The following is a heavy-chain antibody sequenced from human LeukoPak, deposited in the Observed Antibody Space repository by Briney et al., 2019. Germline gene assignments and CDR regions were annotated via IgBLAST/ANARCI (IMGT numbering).Heavy chain of an antibody. Sequence: PSETLSLTCAVSGGSISSGGYSWSWIRQPPGKGLEWIGYIYHSGSTYYNPSLKSRVTISVDRSKNRFSLKLSSVTAADTAVYYCARAPTHIVGATTEVSGFDYWGQGTLVTVSS. V-gene: IGHV4-30-2*01. J-gene: IGHJ4*02. D-gene: IGHD1-26*01. CDR3: ARAPTHIVGATTEVSGFDY. CDR2: IYHSGST. CDR1: GGSISSGGYS.